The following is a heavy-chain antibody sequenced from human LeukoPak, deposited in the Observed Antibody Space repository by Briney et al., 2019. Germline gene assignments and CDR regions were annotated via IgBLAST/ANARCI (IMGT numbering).Heavy chain of an antibody. D-gene: IGHD3-10*01. CDR2: INHSGST. Sequence: SETPSLTCAVYGGSFSGYYWSWIRQPPGKGLEWIGEINHSGSTNYNPSLKSRVTISVDTSKNQFSLKLSSVTAADTAVYYCARQSSYYGYLSLWDYWGQGTLVTVSS. CDR3: ARQSSYYGYLSLWDY. J-gene: IGHJ4*02. CDR1: GGSFSGYY. V-gene: IGHV4-34*01.